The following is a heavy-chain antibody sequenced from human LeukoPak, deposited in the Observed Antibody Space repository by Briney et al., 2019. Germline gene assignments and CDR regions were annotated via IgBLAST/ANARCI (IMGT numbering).Heavy chain of an antibody. CDR2: IYYSGST. Sequence: SETLSLTCTVSGGSISSYYWSWIRQPPGKGLEWIGYIYYSGSTNYNPSLKSRVTISVDTSKNQFSLKLSSVTAADTAVYYCARAPPGYCSGGSCYSAGSVAFDIWGQGTMVTVSS. CDR1: GGSISSYY. CDR3: ARAPPGYCSGGSCYSAGSVAFDI. D-gene: IGHD2-15*01. J-gene: IGHJ3*02. V-gene: IGHV4-59*01.